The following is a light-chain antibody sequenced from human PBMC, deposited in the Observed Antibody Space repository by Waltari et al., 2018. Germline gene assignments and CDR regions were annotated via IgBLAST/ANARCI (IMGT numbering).Light chain of an antibody. CDR3: SSYTSSNTWV. CDR1: SSDVGGYNY. J-gene: IGLJ3*02. CDR2: DVS. Sequence: QSALTQPASVSGSPGQSITISCTGTSSDVGGYNYVSWYQQHPGKAPKLMLYDVSERPSGVSNHFSGSKSCNTASLTISGLQAEDEADYYCSSYTSSNTWVFGGGTKLTVL. V-gene: IGLV2-14*01.